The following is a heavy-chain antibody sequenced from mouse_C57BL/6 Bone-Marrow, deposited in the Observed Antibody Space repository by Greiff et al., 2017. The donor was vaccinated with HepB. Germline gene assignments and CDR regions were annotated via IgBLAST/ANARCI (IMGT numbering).Heavy chain of an antibody. D-gene: IGHD1-1*01. CDR2: INYDGSST. CDR1: GFTFSDYY. Sequence: EVMLVESEGGLVQPGSSMKLSCTASGFTFSDYYMAWVRQVPEKGLEWVANINYDGSSTYYLDSLKSRFIISRDNAKNILYLQMSSLKSEDTATYYCARAYGSSSPWFAYWGQGTLVTVSA. J-gene: IGHJ3*01. V-gene: IGHV5-16*01. CDR3: ARAYGSSSPWFAY.